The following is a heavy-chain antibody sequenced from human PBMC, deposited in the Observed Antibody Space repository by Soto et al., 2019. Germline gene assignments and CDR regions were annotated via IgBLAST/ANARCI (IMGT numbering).Heavy chain of an antibody. CDR2: INAGNGNT. Sequence: ASVKVSCKASGYTFTSYAMHWVRQAPGQRLEWMGWINAGNGNTKYSQKFQGRVTITRDTSASTAYMKLSSLRSEDTAVYYCARETYSSGWYFDYWGQGTLVTVSS. D-gene: IGHD6-19*01. CDR1: GYTFTSYA. V-gene: IGHV1-3*01. J-gene: IGHJ4*02. CDR3: ARETYSSGWYFDY.